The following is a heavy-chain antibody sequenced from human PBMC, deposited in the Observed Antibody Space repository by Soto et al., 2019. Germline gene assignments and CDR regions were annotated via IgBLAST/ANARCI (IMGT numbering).Heavy chain of an antibody. Sequence: QVQLQESGPGLVKPSQTLSHTCSVSGGSINRGGYYWSWIRQHPGKGLEWIGYIYYNGNPYYNPSLKSRVNISIDTSRNQFSLKLTSVTAADTAVYYCAREAPAASDAFDVWGQGTMVTVSS. CDR3: AREAPAASDAFDV. D-gene: IGHD2-2*01. CDR2: IYYNGNP. J-gene: IGHJ3*01. V-gene: IGHV4-31*03. CDR1: GGSINRGGYY.